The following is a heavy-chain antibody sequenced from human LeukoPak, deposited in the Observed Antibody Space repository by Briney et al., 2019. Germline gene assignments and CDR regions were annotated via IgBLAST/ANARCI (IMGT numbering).Heavy chain of an antibody. D-gene: IGHD6-19*01. CDR2: ISYDGSNK. CDR1: GFTFSSYA. CDR3: ARDGVIAVAVFYFDY. Sequence: GRSLRLSCAASGFTFSSYAMHWVRLAPGKGLEWVAVISYDGSNKYYADSVKGRFTISRDNSKNTLYLQMNSLRAEDTAVYYCARDGVIAVAVFYFDYWGQGTLVTVSS. J-gene: IGHJ4*02. V-gene: IGHV3-30*01.